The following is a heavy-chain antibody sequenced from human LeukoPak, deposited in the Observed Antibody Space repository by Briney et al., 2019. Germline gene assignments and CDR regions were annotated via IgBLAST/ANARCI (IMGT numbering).Heavy chain of an antibody. J-gene: IGHJ4*02. D-gene: IGHD3-16*01. CDR3: ARDFILGAPPGY. Sequence: SETLSLTCTVSGGSISSGSYYWSWIRQPAGKGLEWIGRIYTSGSTNYNPSLKSRVTISVDTSKNQFSLKLSSVTAADTAVYYCARDFILGAPPGYWGQGTLVTVSS. CDR1: GGSISSGSYY. V-gene: IGHV4-61*02. CDR2: IYTSGST.